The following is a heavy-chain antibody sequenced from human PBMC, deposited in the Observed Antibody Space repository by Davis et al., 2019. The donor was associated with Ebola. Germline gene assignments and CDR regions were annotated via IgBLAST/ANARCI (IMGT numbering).Heavy chain of an antibody. CDR1: GFTFSSYG. J-gene: IGHJ5*02. V-gene: IGHV3-33*01. CDR3: ARVRYSSGWYSHWFDP. CDR2: IWYDGSNK. Sequence: GGSLRLSCAASGFTFSSYGMHWVRQAPGKGLEWVAVIWYDGSNKYYADSVKGRFTISRDNSKNTLYLQMNSLRVEDTAVYYCARVRYSSGWYSHWFDPWGQGTLVTVSS. D-gene: IGHD6-19*01.